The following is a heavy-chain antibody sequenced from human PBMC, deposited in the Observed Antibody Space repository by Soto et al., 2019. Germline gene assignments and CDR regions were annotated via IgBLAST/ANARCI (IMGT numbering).Heavy chain of an antibody. CDR1: GFTFSYYW. J-gene: IGHJ5*02. V-gene: IGHV3-74*03. CDR3: ARVKSGSYDWFDP. Sequence: EVQLVESGGGLVQPGGSLRLSCAASGFTFSYYWMHWVRQAPGKGLVWVSRINPDGSATTYTDSVKGRFTISRDNARNTLYLQMYSLSAEDTAVYYCARVKSGSYDWFDPWGQGTLVTVSS. CDR2: INPDGSAT. D-gene: IGHD1-26*01.